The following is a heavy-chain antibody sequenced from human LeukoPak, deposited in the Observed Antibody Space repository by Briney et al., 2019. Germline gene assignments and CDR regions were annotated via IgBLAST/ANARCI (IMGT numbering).Heavy chain of an antibody. CDR2: IIPIFGTA. Sequence: ASVRVSCKASGYTFTSYGISWVRQAPGQGLEWMGGIIPIFGTANYAQKFQGRVTITTDESTGTAYMELSSLRSEDAAVYYCARDSARGITMVRGVISRRAFDIWGQGTMVTVSS. CDR1: GYTFTSYG. CDR3: ARDSARGITMVRGVISRRAFDI. J-gene: IGHJ3*02. D-gene: IGHD3-10*01. V-gene: IGHV1-69*05.